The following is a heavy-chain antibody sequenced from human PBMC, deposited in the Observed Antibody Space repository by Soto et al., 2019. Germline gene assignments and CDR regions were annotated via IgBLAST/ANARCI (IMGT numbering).Heavy chain of an antibody. V-gene: IGHV3-21*01. D-gene: IGHD6-25*01. CDR1: GFTFSSYS. CDR2: ISSSSSYI. CDR3: ARDYGEGSGYDVVNGMDV. Sequence: EVQLVESGGGLVKPGGSLRLSCAASGFTFSSYSMKWVRQAPGKGLEWVSSISSSSSYIYYADSVKGRFTISRDNAKNSLYLQMNSLRAEDTAVYYCARDYGEGSGYDVVNGMDVWGQGTTVTVSS. J-gene: IGHJ6*02.